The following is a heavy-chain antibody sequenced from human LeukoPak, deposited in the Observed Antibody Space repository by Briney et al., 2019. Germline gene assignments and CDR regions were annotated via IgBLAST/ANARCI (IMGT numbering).Heavy chain of an antibody. CDR3: ARLVWAAAGIRDAFDI. J-gene: IGHJ3*02. V-gene: IGHV4-59*08. Sequence: SETLSLTCTVSGGSISSYYWSWIRQPPGKGLEWIGYIYYSGSTNYNPSLRSRVTISVDTSKNQFSLKLSSVTAADTAVYYCARLVWAAAGIRDAFDIWGQGTMVTVSS. CDR1: GGSISSYY. CDR2: IYYSGST. D-gene: IGHD6-13*01.